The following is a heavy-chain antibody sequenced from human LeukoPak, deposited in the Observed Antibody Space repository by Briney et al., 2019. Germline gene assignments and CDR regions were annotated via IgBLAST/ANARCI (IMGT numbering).Heavy chain of an antibody. J-gene: IGHJ4*02. D-gene: IGHD3-22*01. CDR2: IYYSGST. CDR1: GGSISSGGYY. V-gene: IGHV4-31*03. CDR3: ARVSRSNYYDSSGYPYFDY. Sequence: SETLSLTCTVSGGSISSGGYYWSWIRQHPGKGLEWIGYIYYSGSTYYNPSLKSRVTISADTSKNQFSLKLSSVTAADTAVYYCARVSRSNYYDSSGYPYFDYWGQGTLVTVSS.